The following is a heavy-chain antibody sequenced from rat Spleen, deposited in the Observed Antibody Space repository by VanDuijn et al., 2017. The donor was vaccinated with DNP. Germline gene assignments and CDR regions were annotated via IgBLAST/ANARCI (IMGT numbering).Heavy chain of an antibody. CDR1: GHTFISYY. D-gene: IGHD3-4*01. Sequence: QVQLQQSGAELAKPGSSVKISCKASGHTFISYYISWIKQTTGQGLEYVGYSNMASGGTNYNEKFKGKATVTVDKSSSTDFMQLSSLTPDDSAVYYCARWGNHNWYFDLWGPGTMVTVSS. CDR3: ARWGNHNWYFDL. J-gene: IGHJ1*01. CDR2: SNMASGGT. V-gene: IGHV1-43*01.